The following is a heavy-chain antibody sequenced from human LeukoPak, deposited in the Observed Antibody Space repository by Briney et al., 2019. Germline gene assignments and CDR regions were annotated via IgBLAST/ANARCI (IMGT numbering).Heavy chain of an antibody. CDR1: GGSISSYY. CDR3: ARYEMVRGVISSDAFDI. J-gene: IGHJ3*02. V-gene: IGHV4-59*01. D-gene: IGHD3-10*01. CDR2: IYYSGST. Sequence: PSEALSLTCTVSGGSISSYYWSWIRQPPGKGLEWIGYIYYSGSTNYNPSLKSRVTISVDTSKNQFSLKLSSVTAADTAVYYCARYEMVRGVISSDAFDIWGQGTMVTVPS.